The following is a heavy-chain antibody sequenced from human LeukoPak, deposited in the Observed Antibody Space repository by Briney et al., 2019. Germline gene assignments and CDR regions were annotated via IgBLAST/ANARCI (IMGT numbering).Heavy chain of an antibody. CDR3: ARDREGVGAVTDY. CDR2: INPNSGGT. D-gene: IGHD1-26*01. J-gene: IGHJ4*02. Sequence: GASVKVSCKASGYTFTGYYMHWVRQAPGQGLEWMGWINPNSGGTNYAQKFQGRVTMTRDTSISTAYMEPSRLRSDDTAVYYCARDREGVGAVTDYWGQGTLVTVS. CDR1: GYTFTGYY. V-gene: IGHV1-2*02.